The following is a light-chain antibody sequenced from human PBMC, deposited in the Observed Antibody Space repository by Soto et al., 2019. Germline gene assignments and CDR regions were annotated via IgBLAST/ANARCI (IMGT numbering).Light chain of an antibody. CDR2: GAS. J-gene: IGKJ4*01. V-gene: IGKV3-15*01. Sequence: ELVLPQSPATLPVSPGEMATLSCRATQSVSSNLAWYQQKPGQAPSLLIYGASTRATGIPARFSGRGSGTEFNLTISSLQAEDFAYYYCQQDNNWPPLTFGGGTKVEIK. CDR3: QQDNNWPPLT. CDR1: QSVSSN.